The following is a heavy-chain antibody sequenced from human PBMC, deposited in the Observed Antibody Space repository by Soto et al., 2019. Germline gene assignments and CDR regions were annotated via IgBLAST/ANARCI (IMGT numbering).Heavy chain of an antibody. D-gene: IGHD4-17*01. CDR1: GGSISSSNW. CDR2: IYHSGST. Sequence: SETLSLTCAVSGGSISSSNWWSWVRQPPGKGLEWIGEIYHSGSTNYNPSLKSRVTISVDKSKNQFSLKLSSVTAADTAVYYCERGMNEYGEGWFDTWGQGTLVTVSS. J-gene: IGHJ5*02. CDR3: ERGMNEYGEGWFDT. V-gene: IGHV4-4*02.